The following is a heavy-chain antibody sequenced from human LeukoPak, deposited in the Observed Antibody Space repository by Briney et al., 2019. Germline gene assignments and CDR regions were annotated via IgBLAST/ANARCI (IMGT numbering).Heavy chain of an antibody. D-gene: IGHD1-26*01. V-gene: IGHV4-39*01. CDR1: GGSISSSSYY. J-gene: IGHJ5*02. CDR2: IYYSGGT. Sequence: SETLSLTCTVSGGSISSSSYYWGWIRQPPGTGLEWIGSIYYSGGTYYNPSLKSRVTISVDTSKNQFSLKLSSVTAADTAVYYCARRWELLNNWFDPWGQGTLVTVSS. CDR3: ARRWELLNNWFDP.